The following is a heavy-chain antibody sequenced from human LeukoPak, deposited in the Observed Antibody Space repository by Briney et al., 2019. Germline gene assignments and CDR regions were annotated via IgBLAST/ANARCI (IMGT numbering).Heavy chain of an antibody. CDR1: GFTFSSYA. J-gene: IGHJ4*02. Sequence: GGSLRLSCAASGFTFSSYAMRWVRQAPGKGLEWVSAISGSGGSTYYADSVKGRFTISRDNSKNTLYLQMNSLRAEDTAVYYCARDTTHYDFWSGYYKGFGYWGQGTLVTVSS. D-gene: IGHD3-3*01. CDR2: ISGSGGST. V-gene: IGHV3-23*01. CDR3: ARDTTHYDFWSGYYKGFGY.